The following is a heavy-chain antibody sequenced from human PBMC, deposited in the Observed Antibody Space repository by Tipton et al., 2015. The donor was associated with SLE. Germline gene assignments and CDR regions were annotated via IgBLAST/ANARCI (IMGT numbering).Heavy chain of an antibody. CDR2: IYYSGST. J-gene: IGHJ5*02. D-gene: IGHD3-3*01. Sequence: TLSLTCTVSGGSISSGTYYWSWIRQPPGKGLEWIGYIYYSGSTNCNPSLKSRVTISVDTSKNQFSLKLSSVTAADTAVYYCAREEGRRITIFGVVTTGGWFDPWGQGTLVTVSS. CDR3: AREEGRRITIFGVVTTGGWFDP. CDR1: GGSISSGTYY. V-gene: IGHV4-61*01.